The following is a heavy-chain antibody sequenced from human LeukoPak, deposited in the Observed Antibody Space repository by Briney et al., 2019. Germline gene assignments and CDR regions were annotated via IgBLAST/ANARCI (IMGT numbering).Heavy chain of an antibody. V-gene: IGHV3-30*02. D-gene: IGHD5-18*01. Sequence: PGGSLRLSCVASGFTFSRQAMHWVRQAPGKGLEWVAFIRYDGSNKYDADSVKGRFTISRDNSKNTLYLQMNSLRVEDTAVYYCVKADTAMDRPFDYWGQGTLVTVSS. CDR2: IRYDGSNK. J-gene: IGHJ4*02. CDR1: GFTFSRQA. CDR3: VKADTAMDRPFDY.